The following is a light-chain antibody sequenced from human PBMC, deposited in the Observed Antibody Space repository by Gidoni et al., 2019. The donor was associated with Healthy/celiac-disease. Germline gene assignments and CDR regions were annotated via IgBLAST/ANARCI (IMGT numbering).Light chain of an antibody. J-gene: IGLJ2*01. Sequence: SYELTQPPSVSVSPGQTASITCSGDHLGDKYACWSQPKPGQSPVLVIYQDSKRPSGIPERFSGSNSGNTATLTISGTQAMDEADYYCQAWDSSTVVFGGGTKLTVL. CDR3: QAWDSSTVV. CDR2: QDS. V-gene: IGLV3-1*01. CDR1: HLGDKY.